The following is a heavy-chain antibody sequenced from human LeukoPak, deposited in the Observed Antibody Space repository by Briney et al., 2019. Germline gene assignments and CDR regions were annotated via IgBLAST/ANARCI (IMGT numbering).Heavy chain of an antibody. J-gene: IGHJ1*01. Sequence: SENPSPPCPGSGCSLSSFYWGWIRPPPREGLGGIGGVYTSGSTNYNPSLKSRVTMSVDTSKNQFSLKLSSVTAADTAVYYCVKEGEGHSYAPKTGPPTWGQGTLVTVSS. CDR1: GCSLSSFY. CDR3: VKEGEGHSYAPKTGPPT. D-gene: IGHD5-18*01. CDR2: VYTSGST. V-gene: IGHV4-4*07.